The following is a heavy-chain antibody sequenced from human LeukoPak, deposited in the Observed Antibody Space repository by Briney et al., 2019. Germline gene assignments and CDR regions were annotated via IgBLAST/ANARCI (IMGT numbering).Heavy chain of an antibody. V-gene: IGHV5-51*01. Sequence: GESLKISCKGSGYSFTSYWIGWVRQMPGKGLEWMGIIYPGDSDTRYSPSFQGQVTISADKSISTAYLQWSSLKASDAAMYYCARLPGQALHEANWFDPWGQGTLVTVSS. CDR2: IYPGDSDT. CDR1: GYSFTSYW. CDR3: ARLPGQALHEANWFDP. D-gene: IGHD5-24*01. J-gene: IGHJ5*02.